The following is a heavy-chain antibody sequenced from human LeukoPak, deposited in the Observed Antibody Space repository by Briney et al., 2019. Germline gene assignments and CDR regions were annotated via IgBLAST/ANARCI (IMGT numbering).Heavy chain of an antibody. Sequence: SVKVSCKASGGTFSIYAISWVRQAPGQGLEWMGGIIPIFGTANYAQKFQGRVTITADKSTSTAYMELSSLRSEDTAVYYCARGGNRSMDPDDAFDIWGQGTMVTVSS. V-gene: IGHV1-69*06. CDR3: ARGGNRSMDPDDAFDI. J-gene: IGHJ3*02. CDR1: GGTFSIYA. CDR2: IIPIFGTA. D-gene: IGHD4-23*01.